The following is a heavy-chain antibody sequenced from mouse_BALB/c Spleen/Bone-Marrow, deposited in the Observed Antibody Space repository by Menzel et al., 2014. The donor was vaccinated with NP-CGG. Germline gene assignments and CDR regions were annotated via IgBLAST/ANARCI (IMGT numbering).Heavy chain of an antibody. V-gene: IGHV1S132*01. J-gene: IGHJ2*01. Sequence: QVQLQQPGAELVKPGASVKLSCKTSGYTFTSYWIQWVKQRPGQGLGWIGEIFPGTGTTYYNEKFKGKATLTIDTSSSPAYMQLSSLPSEDSAVYFCASRDSSGYVPDYWGQGTTLTVSS. D-gene: IGHD3-2*01. CDR3: ASRDSSGYVPDY. CDR1: GYTFTSYW. CDR2: IFPGTGTT.